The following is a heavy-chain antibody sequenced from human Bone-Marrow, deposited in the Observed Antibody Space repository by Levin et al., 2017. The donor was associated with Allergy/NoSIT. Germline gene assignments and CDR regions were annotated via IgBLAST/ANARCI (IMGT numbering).Heavy chain of an antibody. V-gene: IGHV3-30-3*01. CDR3: ARDPAVAGTVFDY. D-gene: IGHD6-19*01. CDR1: GFTFTNYF. Sequence: GGSLRLSCAASGFTFTNYFMHWVRQAPGKGLEWVAVISYNGTKESFADSVKGRFTISRDNSKNTLYLQMNSLRPEDTAVYYCARDPAVAGTVFDYWGQGTLVSVSS. CDR2: ISYNGTKE. J-gene: IGHJ4*02.